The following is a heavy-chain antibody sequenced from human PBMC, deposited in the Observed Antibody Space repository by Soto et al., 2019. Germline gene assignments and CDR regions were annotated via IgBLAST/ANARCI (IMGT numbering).Heavy chain of an antibody. CDR1: GGSISSGGYY. CDR3: ARFITMVRGVTIHYYYYGMDV. D-gene: IGHD3-10*01. Sequence: PSETLSLTCTVSGGSISSGGYYWSGIRHHPGKGLEWIGYIYYSGSTYYNPSLKSRVTISVDTSKNQFSLKLSSVTAADTAVYYCARFITMVRGVTIHYYYYGMDVWGQGTTATVS. J-gene: IGHJ6*02. V-gene: IGHV4-31*03. CDR2: IYYSGST.